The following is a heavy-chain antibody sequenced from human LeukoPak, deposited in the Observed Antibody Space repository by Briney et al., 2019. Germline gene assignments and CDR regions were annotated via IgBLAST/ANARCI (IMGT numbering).Heavy chain of an antibody. D-gene: IGHD6-13*01. J-gene: IGHJ5*02. CDR2: ITSSSSYT. CDR3: ARDLLPAPAKAAAGIDWFDP. CDR1: GITFSNYN. V-gene: IGHV3-21*04. Sequence: KPGGSLRLSCAAPGITFSNYNMNWVRQAPGKGLEWISSITSSSSYTFYADSVKGRFTISRDNAKNSLYLQMNSLRAEDTALYYCARDLLPAPAKAAAGIDWFDPWGQGTLVTVSS.